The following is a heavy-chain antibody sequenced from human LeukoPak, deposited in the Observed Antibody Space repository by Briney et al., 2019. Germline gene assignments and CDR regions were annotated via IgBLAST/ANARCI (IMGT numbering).Heavy chain of an antibody. D-gene: IGHD5-18*01. CDR2: ISGSGTNT. V-gene: IGHV3-23*01. J-gene: IGHJ4*02. Sequence: PGGSLRLPCATSGFTFSSYGMSWVRQAPGKGLEWVSGISGSGTNTNYADSVKGRFTISRDNSKNTVYLQMKSLRAEDTAVYYCAKSSRPVTAMAFFDYWGQGTLVTVSS. CDR3: AKSSRPVTAMAFFDY. CDR1: GFTFSSYG.